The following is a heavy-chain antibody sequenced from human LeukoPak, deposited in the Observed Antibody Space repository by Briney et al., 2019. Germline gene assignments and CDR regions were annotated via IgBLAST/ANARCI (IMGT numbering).Heavy chain of an antibody. CDR1: GFTFSSYA. Sequence: PGGSLRLSCAASGFTFSSYAMRWVRQAPGKGLEWVSAISGSGGSTYYADSVKGPLTISRDNSKNTLYLQMNSLRAEDTAVYYCAKEPITMIVVPFDPWGQGTLVTVSS. V-gene: IGHV3-23*01. CDR3: AKEPITMIVVPFDP. J-gene: IGHJ5*02. D-gene: IGHD3-22*01. CDR2: ISGSGGST.